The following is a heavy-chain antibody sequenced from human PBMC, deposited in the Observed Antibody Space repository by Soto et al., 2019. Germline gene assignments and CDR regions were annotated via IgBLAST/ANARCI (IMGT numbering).Heavy chain of an antibody. CDR3: ARRGVGGVRYFDWSLEY. Sequence: PGESLKISCNGSGYIFTSYWLGWVRQMPGKGLEWMGVIYPGDSDTKYSPSFQGQVTISADKSISTAYLQWSSLKASDTAMYYCARRGVGGVRYFDWSLEYWGQGTMVTVSS. V-gene: IGHV5-51*01. CDR2: IYPGDSDT. CDR1: GYIFTSYW. D-gene: IGHD3-9*01. J-gene: IGHJ4*02.